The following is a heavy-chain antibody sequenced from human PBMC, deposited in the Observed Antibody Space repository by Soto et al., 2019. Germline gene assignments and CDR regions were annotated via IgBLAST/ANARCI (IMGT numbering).Heavy chain of an antibody. CDR3: ASSPIRIAAPGTGSNWFDP. D-gene: IGHD6-13*01. CDR2: INHSGSN. V-gene: IGHV4-34*01. CDR1: GGSFSDFY. Sequence: PSETLSLTCAVYGGSFSDFYWSWIRQPPGKGLEYIGEINHSGSNNYNPSLESRVTISVDTSKNQFSLKLSSVTAADTAVYYCASSPIRIAAPGTGSNWFDPWGQGTLVTVSS. J-gene: IGHJ5*02.